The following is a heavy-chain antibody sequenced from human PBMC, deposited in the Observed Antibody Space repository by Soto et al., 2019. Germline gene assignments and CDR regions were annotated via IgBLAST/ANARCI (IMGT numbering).Heavy chain of an antibody. CDR1: GGTFSSYT. D-gene: IGHD4-17*01. Sequence: QVQLVQSGAEVKKPGSSVKVSCKASGGTFSSYTISWVRQAPGQGLEWMGRIIPILGIANYAQKFQGRVTITADKSTSTAYMELSRLRSEDTAVYYCASNHVTTRVLAFDIWGQGTMVTVSS. CDR2: IIPILGIA. J-gene: IGHJ3*02. CDR3: ASNHVTTRVLAFDI. V-gene: IGHV1-69*02.